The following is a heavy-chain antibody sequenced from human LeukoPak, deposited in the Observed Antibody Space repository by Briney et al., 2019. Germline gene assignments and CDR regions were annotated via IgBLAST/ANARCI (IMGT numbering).Heavy chain of an antibody. CDR3: AKADSSGYYYESRYFQH. J-gene: IGHJ1*01. CDR2: ISGSGGST. Sequence: PGGSLRLPCAASGFTFSSYAMSWVRQAPGKGLEWVSAISGSGGSTYYADSVKGRFTISRDNSKNTLYLQMNSLRAEDTAVYYCAKADSSGYYYESRYFQHWGQGTLVTVSS. D-gene: IGHD3-22*01. V-gene: IGHV3-23*01. CDR1: GFTFSSYA.